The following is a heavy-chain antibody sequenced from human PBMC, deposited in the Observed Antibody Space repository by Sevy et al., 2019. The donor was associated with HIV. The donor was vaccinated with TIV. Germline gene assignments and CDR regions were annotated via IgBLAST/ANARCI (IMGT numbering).Heavy chain of an antibody. CDR2: IKHDGSER. J-gene: IGHJ6*02. CDR1: GFTFTNYW. CDR3: ARDCNRKTCLWGLDV. D-gene: IGHD4-4*01. Sequence: GGSLRLSCEASGFTFTNYWMTWVRQAPGKGLEWVANIKHDGSERYYVDSVKGRFTISRDNAKTSLYLQMNSLRVEDTAIYFCARDCNRKTCLWGLDVWGQGTTVTVSS. V-gene: IGHV3-7*03.